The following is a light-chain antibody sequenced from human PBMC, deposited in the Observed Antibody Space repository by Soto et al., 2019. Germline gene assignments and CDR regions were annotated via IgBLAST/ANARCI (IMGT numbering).Light chain of an antibody. CDR1: RTDVGGYNF. Sequence: ISCTGTRTDVGGYNFVSWYQQHPGKAPKLMIFEVSNRPTGVSNRFSGSKSDNTASLTISGLQADDEADYYCSSYTTRSSLYVFGTGTKVTVL. CDR3: SSYTTRSSLYV. V-gene: IGLV2-14*01. CDR2: EVS. J-gene: IGLJ1*01.